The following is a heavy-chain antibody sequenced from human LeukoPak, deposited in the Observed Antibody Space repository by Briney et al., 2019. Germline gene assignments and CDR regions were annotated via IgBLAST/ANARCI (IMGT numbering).Heavy chain of an antibody. J-gene: IGHJ5*02. CDR3: SRAEYYPGLVGKDWFDP. CDR1: GGTFSSYA. CDR2: IIPIFGTA. D-gene: IGHD1-26*01. Sequence: SVKVSCKASGGTFSSYAISWVRQAPGQGLEWMGGIIPIFGTANYAQKFQGRVTITADESTSTAYMELSSLRSEDTAVYYCSRAEYYPGLVGKDWFDPWGQGTLVTVSS. V-gene: IGHV1-69*13.